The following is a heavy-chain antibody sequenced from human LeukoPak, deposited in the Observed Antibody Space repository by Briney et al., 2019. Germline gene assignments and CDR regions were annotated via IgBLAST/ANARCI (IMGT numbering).Heavy chain of an antibody. CDR2: ISSSGSTI. CDR1: GFTFSTYT. D-gene: IGHD3-10*01. V-gene: IGHV3-48*04. J-gene: IGHJ4*02. Sequence: PGGSLRLSCAASGFTFSTYTMAWVRQAPGKGLEWVSYISSSGSTIYYADSVKGRFTISRDNAKNSLYLQMNSLRAEDTAVYYCAPYGSGVFDYWGQGTLVTVSS. CDR3: APYGSGVFDY.